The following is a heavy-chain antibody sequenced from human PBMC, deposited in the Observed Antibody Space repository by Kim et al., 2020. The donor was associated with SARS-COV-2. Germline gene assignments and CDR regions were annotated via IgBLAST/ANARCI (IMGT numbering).Heavy chain of an antibody. D-gene: IGHD3-16*01. CDR2: IHPVGTT. Sequence: SETLSLTCTVSGASIGGSGNYWGWIRQSPGKGLEWIGSIHPVGTTFYNPSVKSRATISVDTAINHVSLKLDSVTAADTAVYYCARRGRDGGVRRFFDFWG. J-gene: IGHJ4*01. CDR3: ARRGRDGGVRRFFDF. V-gene: IGHV4-39*02. CDR1: GASIGGSGNY.